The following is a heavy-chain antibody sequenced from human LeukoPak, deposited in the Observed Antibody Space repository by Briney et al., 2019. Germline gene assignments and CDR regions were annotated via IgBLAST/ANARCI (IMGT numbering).Heavy chain of an antibody. CDR3: ARHYGP. V-gene: IGHV4-30-2*01. CDR1: GGSISSGDYS. J-gene: IGHJ5*02. Sequence: SQTLSLTCAVSGGSISSGDYSWSWIRQTPGKGLEWIGYIYHSGRTFYNPSLKSRVTISVDTSKNQFSLKLNSVTAADTAVYYCARHYGPWGQGTLVTVSS. D-gene: IGHD3-16*01. CDR2: IYHSGRT.